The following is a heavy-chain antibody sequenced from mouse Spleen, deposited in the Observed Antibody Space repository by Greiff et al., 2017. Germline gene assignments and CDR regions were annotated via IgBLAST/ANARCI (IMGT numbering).Heavy chain of an antibody. V-gene: IGHV14-1*02. CDR2: IDPENGNT. D-gene: IGHD3-1*01. CDR1: GFNIKDYY. J-gene: IGHJ3*01. CDR3: ARSGLFAY. Sequence: EVKLVESGAELVRPGALVKLSCKASGFNIKDYYMHWVKQRPEQGLEWIGWIDPENGNTIYDPKFQGKASITADTSSNTAYLQLSSLTSEDTAVYYCARSGLFAYWGQGTLVTVSA.